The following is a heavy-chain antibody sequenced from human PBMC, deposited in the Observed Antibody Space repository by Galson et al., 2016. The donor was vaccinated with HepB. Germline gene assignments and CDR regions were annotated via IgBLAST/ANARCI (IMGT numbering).Heavy chain of an antibody. D-gene: IGHD2/OR15-2a*01. CDR3: ARHLHFGSPSPFDL. Sequence: SETLSLTCNVSGGSIRSTDNYWGWIRQPPGKGLEWIGSIFYSGSTNYNPSLKSRVTMSVDTSKKQFSLRLTSVTAADTAVYFCARHLHFGSPSPFDLWGQGTLVTVSS. CDR2: IFYSGST. V-gene: IGHV4-39*01. CDR1: GGSIRSTDNY. J-gene: IGHJ4*02.